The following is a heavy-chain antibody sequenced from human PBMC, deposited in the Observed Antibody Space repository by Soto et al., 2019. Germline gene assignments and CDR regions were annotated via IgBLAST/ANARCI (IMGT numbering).Heavy chain of an antibody. Sequence: QVQLVQSGAEVKKPGSSVKVSCKASGGTFSSYAISWVRQAPGQGLEWMGGIIPIFGTANYAQKFQGRVTIIAXXSTSTAYMELSSLRSEDTAVYYCARNGDYESGMDVWGQGTTVTVSS. V-gene: IGHV1-69*12. CDR1: GGTFSSYA. CDR2: IIPIFGTA. D-gene: IGHD4-17*01. CDR3: ARNGDYESGMDV. J-gene: IGHJ6*02.